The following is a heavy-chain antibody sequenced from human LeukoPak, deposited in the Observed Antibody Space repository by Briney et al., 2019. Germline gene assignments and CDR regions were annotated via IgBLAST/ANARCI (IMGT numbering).Heavy chain of an antibody. V-gene: IGHV3-7*01. D-gene: IGHD2-21*01. CDR3: ARGLLWLF. CDR2: IKQDGSEK. J-gene: IGHJ4*02. Sequence: GGSLRLSCAASHFVFNSYWMIWVRQAPGKGLEWVANIKQDGSEKYYVDSVKGRFTISRDNAKNSVYLQMNSLRVEDTAVYYCARGLLWLFGGQGTLVTVSS. CDR1: HFVFNSYW.